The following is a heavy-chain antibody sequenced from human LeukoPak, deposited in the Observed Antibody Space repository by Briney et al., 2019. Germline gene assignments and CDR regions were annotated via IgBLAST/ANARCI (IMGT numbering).Heavy chain of an antibody. V-gene: IGHV4-39*07. CDR3: ASVELATTNFDS. CDR2: ISHSGSA. D-gene: IGHD1-1*01. CDR1: GGSISSGGYY. Sequence: RASETLSLTCTVSGGSISSGGYYWSWIRQPPGKGLEWIGEISHSGSANHNPSLKSRVTISVDTSKNEFSLKLNSVSAADTAVYYCASVELATTNFDSWGQGTLVTVSP. J-gene: IGHJ4*02.